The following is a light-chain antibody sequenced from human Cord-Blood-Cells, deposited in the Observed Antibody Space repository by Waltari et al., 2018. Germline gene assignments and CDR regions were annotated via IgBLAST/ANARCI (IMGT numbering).Light chain of an antibody. J-gene: IGKJ2*01. CDR1: RSISSW. V-gene: IGKV1-5*03. CDR2: KAS. CDR3: QQYNSYYT. Sequence: DIQLTQSPYTLSASVGDSVTITCRASRSISSWLAWYQQKPGKAPKLLIYKASSLESGVPSRFSGSGSGTEFTLTISRLQPDELATYYCQQYNSYYTVGQGTKLEIK.